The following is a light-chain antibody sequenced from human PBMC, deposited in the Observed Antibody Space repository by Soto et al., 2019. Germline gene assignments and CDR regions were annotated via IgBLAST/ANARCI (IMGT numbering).Light chain of an antibody. J-gene: IGLJ2*01. CDR3: CSYAGNRIFV. CDR1: SSDVDDYNY. V-gene: IGLV2-11*01. Sequence: QSALTQPRSVSGSPGQSVTISCTGTSSDVDDYNYVSWYQQHPDTAPKLMIYDVTKRPSGVPDRFSGSKSGNTASLTISGLQAEDEADYYCCSYAGNRIFVFGGGTKLTVL. CDR2: DVT.